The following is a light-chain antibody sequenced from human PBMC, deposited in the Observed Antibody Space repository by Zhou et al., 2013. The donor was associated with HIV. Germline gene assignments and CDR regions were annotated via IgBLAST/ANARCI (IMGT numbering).Light chain of an antibody. CDR1: ENINTK. CDR3: QQYGGSPLT. V-gene: IGKV3-20*01. J-gene: IGKJ4*01. CDR2: AAS. Sequence: EIVLTQSPGTLSVSPGDGATLYCRASENINTKLAWYQQKPGQAPRLLITAASTRAAGVPARFSASGSGTDFTLTISRLDPEDFAVYYCQQYGGSPLTFGGGTKVEIK.